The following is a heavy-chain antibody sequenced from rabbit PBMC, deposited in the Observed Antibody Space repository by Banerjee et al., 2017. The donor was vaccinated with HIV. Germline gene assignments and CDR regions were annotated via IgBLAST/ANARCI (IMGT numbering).Heavy chain of an antibody. CDR2: SDTGSGGST. J-gene: IGHJ4*01. V-gene: IGHV1S40*01. Sequence: QSLEESGGDLVKPGASLTLTCTVSGFSFSSSYYMCWVRQPPGKGLEWIACSDTGSGGSTYYASWAKGRFTISKTSSTTVTLHMTSLTAADTATYFCARGGGSGVVYGGYYFRLWGPGTLVTVS. CDR1: GFSFSSSYY. CDR3: ARGGGSGVVYGGYYFRL. D-gene: IGHD1-1*01.